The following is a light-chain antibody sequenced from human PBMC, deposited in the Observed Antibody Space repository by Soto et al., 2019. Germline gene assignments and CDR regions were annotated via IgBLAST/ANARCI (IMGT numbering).Light chain of an antibody. J-gene: IGKJ1*01. CDR3: QQSYSTPRT. CDR1: QSISSY. V-gene: IGKV1-39*01. CDR2: AAS. Sequence: DIQMTQSPSSLSASVGDRVTITCRASQSISSYLNWYQQKPGKAPKLLIYAASSLQSGVTSRFSGSGSGTDFTLTISSLQPEDFATYYCQQSYSTPRTFGQGTEVEIK.